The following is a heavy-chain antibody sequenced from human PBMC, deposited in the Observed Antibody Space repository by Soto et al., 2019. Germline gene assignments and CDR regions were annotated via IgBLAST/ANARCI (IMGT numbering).Heavy chain of an antibody. CDR1: GFTFRSYA. CDR3: ARDPGLSPFDY. V-gene: IGHV3-33*01. CDR2: IWDDGSNK. J-gene: IGHJ4*02. Sequence: QVQLVESGGGVVRPGRSLRLSCAASGFTFRSYAMHWVRQAPGKGLEWVAIIWDDGSNKYYADSVKGRFTISRDQSKNTVYLQMNSLRAEDTAVYYCARDPGLSPFDYWGQGTQVTVSS.